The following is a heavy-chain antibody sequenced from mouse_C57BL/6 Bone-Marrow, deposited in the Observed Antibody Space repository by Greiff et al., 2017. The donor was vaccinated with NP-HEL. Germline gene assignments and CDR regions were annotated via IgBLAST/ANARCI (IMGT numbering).Heavy chain of an antibody. CDR2: IDPSDSET. D-gene: IGHD1-1*01. CDR1: GYTFTSYW. V-gene: IGHV1-52*01. Sequence: VQLQQPGAELVRPGSSVKLSCKASGYTFTSYWMHWVKQRPIQGLEWIGNIDPSDSETHYNQKFKDKATLTVDKSSSTAYMQLSSLTSEDSAVYYCARPIYGSSPWFAYWGQGTLVTVSA. J-gene: IGHJ3*01. CDR3: ARPIYGSSPWFAY.